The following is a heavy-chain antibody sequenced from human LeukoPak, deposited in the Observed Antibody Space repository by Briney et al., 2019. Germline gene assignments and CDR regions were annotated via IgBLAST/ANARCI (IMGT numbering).Heavy chain of an antibody. J-gene: IGHJ6*02. CDR2: IDPSDSYT. CDR3: ARRGYYDYGMDV. CDR1: GHSFTSYW. D-gene: IGHD3-10*01. Sequence: PGESLRISCKDSGHSFTSYWISWVRQMPGKGLEWMGRIDPSDSYTNYSPSFQGHVTISVDKSISTAYLQWNSLKSSDSAMYYCARRGYYDYGMDVWGQGTTVTVSS. V-gene: IGHV5-10-1*01.